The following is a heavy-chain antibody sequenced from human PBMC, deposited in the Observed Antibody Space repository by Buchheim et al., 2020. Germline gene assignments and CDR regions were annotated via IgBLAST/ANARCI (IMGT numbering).Heavy chain of an antibody. CDR2: INHSGST. CDR3: AIGTRLGYCSGGSCYSYYYDGMDV. V-gene: IGHV4-34*01. J-gene: IGHJ6*02. CDR1: GGSFSGYY. Sequence: QVQLQQWGAGLLKPSETLSLTCAVYGGSFSGYYWSWIRPPPGKGLEWIGEINHSGSTNYNPSLKSRVTISVDTSNKQFFLKMSSGTAADTAVYYCAIGTRLGYCSGGSCYSYYYDGMDVWGQGTT. D-gene: IGHD2-15*01.